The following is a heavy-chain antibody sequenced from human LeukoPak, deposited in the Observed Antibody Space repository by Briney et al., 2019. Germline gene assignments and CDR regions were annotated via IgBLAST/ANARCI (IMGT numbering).Heavy chain of an antibody. D-gene: IGHD3-16*01. CDR1: GGSITSYY. J-gene: IGHJ4*02. CDR2: FYYSGSP. Sequence: SETLSLTCTVSGGSITSYYWSWIRQPPGKGLEWIGYFYYSGSPSYNPSLKSRVTISVDTSKNQFSLKLFSVTAADTALYYCASATYRLGLRGPQTIDYWGQGTLVTVSS. V-gene: IGHV4-59*01. CDR3: ASATYRLGLRGPQTIDY.